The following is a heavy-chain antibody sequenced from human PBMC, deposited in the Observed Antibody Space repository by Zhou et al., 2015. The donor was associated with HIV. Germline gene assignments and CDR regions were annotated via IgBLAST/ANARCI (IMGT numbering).Heavy chain of an antibody. CDR2: INPTDGST. D-gene: IGHD6-19*01. CDR1: GYTFTNHY. V-gene: IGHV1-46*01. CDR3: AKAVTGSDWGFDY. J-gene: IGHJ4*02. Sequence: QVQLVQSGAEVRRPGASVKVSCQTSGYTFTNHYMHWVRQAPGQGLEWMGIINPTDGSTSYAQKFQGRVSMTRDKSTSTVYMALTSLRSEDTAVYYCAKAVTGSDWGFDYWGQGTLVTVSS.